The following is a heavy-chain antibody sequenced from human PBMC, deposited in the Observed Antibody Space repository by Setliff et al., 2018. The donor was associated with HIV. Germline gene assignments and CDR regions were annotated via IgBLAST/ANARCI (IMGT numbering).Heavy chain of an antibody. J-gene: IGHJ4*02. D-gene: IGHD3-16*02. CDR3: ARVPRLKAFGGVISLYYFDY. CDR2: IYYSGST. V-gene: IGHV4-31*03. Sequence: TLSLTCTVSGGSLSSGGYYWSWIRQHPGKGLEWIGYIYYSGSTYYNPSLKSRVTIPVDTSKNQFSLKLSSVTAADTAVYYCARVPRLKAFGGVISLYYFDYWGQGTLVTVSS. CDR1: GGSLSSGGYY.